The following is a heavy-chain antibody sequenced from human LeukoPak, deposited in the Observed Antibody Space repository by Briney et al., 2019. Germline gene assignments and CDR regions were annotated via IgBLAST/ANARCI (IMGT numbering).Heavy chain of an antibody. V-gene: IGHV4-34*01. D-gene: IGHD4-17*01. CDR3: ARDFLRDYGDPFDS. Sequence: GSLRLSCAASGFTLRSYAMHWVRQAPGKGLEWIGEINHSGSTNYNPSLKSRLTISVDTSKSHFSLKLTSVTAADTAVYYCARDFLRDYGDPFDSWGQGTLVTVSS. CDR2: INHSGST. CDR1: GFTLRSYA. J-gene: IGHJ4*02.